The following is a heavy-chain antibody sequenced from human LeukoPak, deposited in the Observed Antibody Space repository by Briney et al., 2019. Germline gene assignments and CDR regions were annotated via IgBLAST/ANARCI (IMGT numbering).Heavy chain of an antibody. Sequence: PGGSLRLSCAVSGFTFSSYAMSCVRQAPGKGLEWVSAISGSGGSTYYADSVKGRFTISRDNSKNTLYLQMNSLRAEDTAVYYCAKGDIVVVPAVYFDYWGQGTLVTVSS. CDR1: GFTFSSYA. CDR2: ISGSGGST. D-gene: IGHD2-2*01. J-gene: IGHJ4*02. CDR3: AKGDIVVVPAVYFDY. V-gene: IGHV3-23*01.